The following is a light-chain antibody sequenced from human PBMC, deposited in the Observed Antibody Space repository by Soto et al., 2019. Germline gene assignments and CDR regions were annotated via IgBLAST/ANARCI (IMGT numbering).Light chain of an antibody. J-gene: IGKJ2*01. V-gene: IGKV1-5*03. CDR3: QQYDRYSYA. CDR1: QSISSW. CDR2: KAS. Sequence: DIQMTRSPATLSASVGDRVTITCRASQSISSWLAWYQHKPGKAPRLLIYKASYLQSGVPSRFSGSGFGTEFTLTISSLQPDDFATYYCQQYDRYSYAFGQGTNLEIK.